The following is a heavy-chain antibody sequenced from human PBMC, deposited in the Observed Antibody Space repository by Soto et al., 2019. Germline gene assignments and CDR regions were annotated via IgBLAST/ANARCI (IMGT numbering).Heavy chain of an antibody. D-gene: IGHD3-9*01. CDR1: GFTFSSYG. CDR2: ISYDGSNK. CDR3: ATGQNFDWLLEEAGVDAFDI. V-gene: IGHV3-30*03. J-gene: IGHJ3*02. Sequence: QVQLVESGGGVVQPGRSLRLSCAASGFTFSSYGMHWVRQAPGKGLEWVAVISYDGSNKYYVDSVKGRFTISRDNSKNTLYLQMNSLRAEDTAVYYCATGQNFDWLLEEAGVDAFDIWGQGTMVTVSS.